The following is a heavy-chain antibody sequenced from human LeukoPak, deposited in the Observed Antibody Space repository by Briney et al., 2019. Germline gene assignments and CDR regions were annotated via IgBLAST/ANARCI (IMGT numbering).Heavy chain of an antibody. Sequence: SETLSLTCTVSGGSVSSYYWSWIRQPAGKGLEWIGRIYTSGSTNYNPSLKSRVTMSVDTSKNQFSLKLSSVTAADTAVYYCAREVAYYDFWSGYPRGAFDIWGQGTMVTVSS. CDR3: AREVAYYDFWSGYPRGAFDI. D-gene: IGHD3-3*01. CDR1: GGSVSSYY. CDR2: IYTSGST. V-gene: IGHV4-4*07. J-gene: IGHJ3*02.